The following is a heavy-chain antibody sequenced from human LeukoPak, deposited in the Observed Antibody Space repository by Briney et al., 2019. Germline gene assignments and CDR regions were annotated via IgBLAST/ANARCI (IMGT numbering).Heavy chain of an antibody. CDR1: GFTVSSNY. D-gene: IGHD3-9*01. CDR3: ARDQTGPMGYYYYGMDV. CDR2: IYSGGST. Sequence: GGSLRLSGAASGFTVSSNYMSWVRQAPGKGLEWFSVIYSGGSTYYADSVKGRFTISRDNSKNTLYLQMNSLRAEDTAVYYCARDQTGPMGYYYYGMDVWGQGTTVTVSS. J-gene: IGHJ6*02. V-gene: IGHV3-66*01.